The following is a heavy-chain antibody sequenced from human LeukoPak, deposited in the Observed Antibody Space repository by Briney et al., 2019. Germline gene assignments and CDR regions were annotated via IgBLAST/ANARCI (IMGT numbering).Heavy chain of an antibody. CDR3: AKDPKGTTVTTYWFVY. V-gene: IGHV3-23*01. Sequence: GGSLRLSCPASGFIFSKYAMTWVRQAAGKGLEWVSGISGSGGNTYYADSVKGRFTISRDNAKDTLFLQMNSLRAEDTAVYYCAKDPKGTTVTTYWFVYWGRGTLVTVSS. CDR1: GFIFSKYA. CDR2: ISGSGGNT. D-gene: IGHD4-17*01. J-gene: IGHJ4*02.